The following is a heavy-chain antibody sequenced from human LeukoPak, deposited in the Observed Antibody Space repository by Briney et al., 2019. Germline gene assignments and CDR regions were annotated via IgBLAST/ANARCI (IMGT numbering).Heavy chain of an antibody. CDR3: ARLRGVTG. D-gene: IGHD3-10*01. CDR1: GFTFSSYS. CDR2: ISGSSSYI. V-gene: IGHV3-21*01. J-gene: IGHJ4*02. Sequence: GGSLRLSCAASGFTFSSYSMNWVRQAPGKGLEWVSSISGSSSYIYYADSVKGRFTISRHNAKNSLYLQMNSLRAEDTAVYYCARLRGVTGWGQGTLVTVSS.